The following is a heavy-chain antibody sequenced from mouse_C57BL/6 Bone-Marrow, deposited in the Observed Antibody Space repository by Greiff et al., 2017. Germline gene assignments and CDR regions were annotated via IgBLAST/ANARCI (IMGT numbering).Heavy chain of an antibody. CDR1: GYAFSSYW. Sequence: VQRVESGAELVKPGASVKISCKASGYAFSSYWMNWVKQRPGKGLEWIGQIYPGDGDTNYNGKFKGKATLTADKSSSTAYMQLSSLTSEDSAVYFCARKDYYGSDYWGQGTTLTVSS. CDR2: IYPGDGDT. D-gene: IGHD1-1*01. CDR3: ARKDYYGSDY. V-gene: IGHV1-80*01. J-gene: IGHJ2*01.